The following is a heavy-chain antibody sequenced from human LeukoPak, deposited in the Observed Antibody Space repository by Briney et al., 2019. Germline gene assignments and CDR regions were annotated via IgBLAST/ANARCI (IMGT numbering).Heavy chain of an antibody. J-gene: IGHJ4*02. CDR1: GFTFSSYS. Sequence: PGGSLRLSCAASGFTFSSYSMNWVRQAPGKGLEWVSYISSSSSTIYYADSVKGRFTISRDNAKNSLYLQMNSLRAEDTAVYYCARDWHYYDSSGYYYPTASPFDYWGQGTLVTVSS. D-gene: IGHD3-22*01. CDR3: ARDWHYYDSSGYYYPTASPFDY. CDR2: ISSSSSTI. V-gene: IGHV3-48*01.